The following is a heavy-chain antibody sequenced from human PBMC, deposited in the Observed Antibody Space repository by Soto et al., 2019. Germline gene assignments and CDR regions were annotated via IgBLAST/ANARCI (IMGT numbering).Heavy chain of an antibody. Sequence: EYLKVSLHASGYSFISSWIIGVRQMPGKGLEWMGIIYPGDSDTRYSPSFQGQVTISADKSTSTDYLQWSSLKASDTATYYCARMMAASGTAFDYWGQGALVTASS. D-gene: IGHD6-13*01. CDR2: IYPGDSDT. V-gene: IGHV5-51*01. CDR1: GYSFISSW. J-gene: IGHJ4*02. CDR3: ARMMAASGTAFDY.